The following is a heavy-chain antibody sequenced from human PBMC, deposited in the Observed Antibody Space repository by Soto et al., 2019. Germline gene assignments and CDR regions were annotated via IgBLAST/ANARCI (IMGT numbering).Heavy chain of an antibody. J-gene: IGHJ4*02. CDR2: INAGNGNT. V-gene: IGHV1-3*05. CDR3: ARAVAVAADFDY. D-gene: IGHD6-19*01. Sequence: QVQLVQSGAEEKKPGASVKVSCKASGYTFTGYAMHWVRQAPRQRLEWMGWINAGNGNTKYSQKFQGRVTTTRDTSASTAYMELSSLRSEDTAVYYCARAVAVAADFDYWGQGTLVTVSS. CDR1: GYTFTGYA.